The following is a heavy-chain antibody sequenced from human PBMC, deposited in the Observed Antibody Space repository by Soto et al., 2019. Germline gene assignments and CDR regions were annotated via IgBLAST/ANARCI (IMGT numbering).Heavy chain of an antibody. J-gene: IGHJ6*02. CDR2: IYDTGISGYTPST. Sequence: ETLSLTATFSGGCITSSYWTWIRWPPGKGLEWIAYIYDTGISGYTPSTIYNPSLKSRVTMSVDTSKSQFSLKLTSVTAADTAVYYCARGEDAFFYYGLDGWGQGITVSVSS. V-gene: IGHV4-59*01. CDR1: GGCITSSY. CDR3: ARGEDAFFYYGLDG.